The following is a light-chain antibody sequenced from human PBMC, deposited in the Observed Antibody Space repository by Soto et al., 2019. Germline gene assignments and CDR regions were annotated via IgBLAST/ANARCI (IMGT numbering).Light chain of an antibody. J-gene: IGKJ1*01. Sequence: DIQMTQSPSSLSASVGDRVTITCRASQSISSYLNWYQQKPGKAPKLLIYAASSLQSGVPSRFSGSGSGTDFTLTISSLQPEDFATYYCHQSYSTPPFGQGTKVEIK. CDR2: AAS. V-gene: IGKV1-39*01. CDR1: QSISSY. CDR3: HQSYSTPP.